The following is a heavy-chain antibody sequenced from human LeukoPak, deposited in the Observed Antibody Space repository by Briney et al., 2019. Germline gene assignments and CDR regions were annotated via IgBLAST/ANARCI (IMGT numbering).Heavy chain of an antibody. D-gene: IGHD6-13*01. J-gene: IGHJ4*02. CDR3: ARVSKAAPGLVPNFDY. Sequence: GASVKVSCKASGYTFTSYGISWVRQAPGQGLEWMGWISAYNGNTNYAQKLQGRVTMTTDTSTSTAYMELRSLRSDDTAVYYCARVSKAAPGLVPNFDYWGQGALVTVSS. CDR2: ISAYNGNT. CDR1: GYTFTSYG. V-gene: IGHV1-18*01.